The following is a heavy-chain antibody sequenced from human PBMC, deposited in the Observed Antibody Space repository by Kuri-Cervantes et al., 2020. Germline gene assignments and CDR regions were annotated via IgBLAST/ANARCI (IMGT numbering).Heavy chain of an antibody. CDR2: ISTYNGDT. CDR1: GYMFTSYG. Sequence: ASVKVPCKTSGYMFTSYGISWVRQAPGQGLEWMGWISTYNGDTKYAQNVQGRVTMTTDASTNTAYVELRSLRSGDTAVYYCARSTRLADYGTGEIDIWGQGTMVTVSS. V-gene: IGHV1-18*01. D-gene: IGHD3-10*01. CDR3: ARSTRLADYGTGEIDI. J-gene: IGHJ3*02.